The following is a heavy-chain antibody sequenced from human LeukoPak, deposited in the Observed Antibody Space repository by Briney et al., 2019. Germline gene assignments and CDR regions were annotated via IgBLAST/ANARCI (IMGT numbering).Heavy chain of an antibody. CDR2: INHSGST. D-gene: IGHD3-16*02. Sequence: GSLRLSCAASGFTFSSYAMSWVRQAPGKGLEWIGEINHSGSTNYNPSLKSRVTISVDTSKNQLSLKLSSVTAADTAVYYCARMPFVGGSYRGLDYGGEGTLVTASS. CDR3: ARMPFVGGSYRGLDY. CDR1: GFTFSSYA. V-gene: IGHV4-34*01. J-gene: IGHJ4*01.